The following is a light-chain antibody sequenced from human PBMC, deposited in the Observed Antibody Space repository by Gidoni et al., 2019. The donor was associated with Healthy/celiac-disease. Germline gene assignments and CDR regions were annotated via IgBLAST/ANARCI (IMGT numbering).Light chain of an antibody. V-gene: IGLV2-11*01. CDR1: SSDVGGYNY. Sequence: QSALTQPRSVSGSPGQSVTISCTGTSSDVGGYNYGSWHPRHPGKAPKLMIYDVSKRPSGIPDRFSGSKSGKTASLTISALQAEDEAEYYCCSYAGSYTFVFGTGTKVTVL. CDR2: DVS. J-gene: IGLJ1*01. CDR3: CSYAGSYTFV.